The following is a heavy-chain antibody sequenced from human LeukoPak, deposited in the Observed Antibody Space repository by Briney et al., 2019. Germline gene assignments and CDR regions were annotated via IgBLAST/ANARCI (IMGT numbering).Heavy chain of an antibody. CDR3: ARAPSDAWFDP. Sequence: PSETLSLTCTVSGGSISSGGFYWSWIRQHPGNGLEWIGYIYYSGRTYYNPSLKSRLTISQDTSKNQFSLRLRSVTAADTAVYYCARAPSDAWFDPWGQGTLVTVSS. CDR2: IYYSGRT. D-gene: IGHD2-8*01. V-gene: IGHV4-31*03. J-gene: IGHJ5*02. CDR1: GGSISSGGFY.